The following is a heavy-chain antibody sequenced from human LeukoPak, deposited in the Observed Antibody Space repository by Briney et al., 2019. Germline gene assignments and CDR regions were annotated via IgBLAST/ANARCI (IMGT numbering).Heavy chain of an antibody. CDR1: GFTFSSYS. V-gene: IGHV3-48*01. J-gene: IGHJ4*02. CDR2: ITSDSSTI. Sequence: GGSLRLSCAASGFTFSSYSMNWVRQAPGKGLEWVSYITSDSSTIYYADSVKGRFAISRVNAENSPYLQMDSLRAEDTAVYYCATAKNDYWGQGTLVTVSS. CDR3: ATAKNDY.